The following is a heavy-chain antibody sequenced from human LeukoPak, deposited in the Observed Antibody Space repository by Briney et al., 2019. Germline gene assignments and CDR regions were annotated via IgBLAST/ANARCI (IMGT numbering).Heavy chain of an antibody. J-gene: IGHJ5*02. CDR3: ARGGVDCSGGSCPALNWFDP. Sequence: ASAKVSCKASGGTFSSYAISWVRQAPGQGLEWMGGIIPIFGAANYAQKFQGRVTITADESTSTAYMELSSLRSEDTAVYYCARGGVDCSGGSCPALNWFDPWGQGALVTVSS. CDR2: IIPIFGAA. V-gene: IGHV1-69*01. D-gene: IGHD2-15*01. CDR1: GGTFSSYA.